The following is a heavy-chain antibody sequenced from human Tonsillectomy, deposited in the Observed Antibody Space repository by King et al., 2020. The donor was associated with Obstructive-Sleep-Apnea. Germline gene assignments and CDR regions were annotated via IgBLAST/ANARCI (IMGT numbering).Heavy chain of an antibody. CDR2: IRYDGNNK. Sequence: VQLVQSGGGVVQPGRSLRLSCAASGFTFSNYGMHWVRQAPGKGLEWVAFIRYDGNNKYYADSVKGRFTISRDKSKNTLYLQMNSLRGEDTAVYYCARDSQAVLVIMVYADYYYGMDVWGQGTTVTVSS. CDR3: ARDSQAVLVIMVYADYYYGMDV. CDR1: GFTFSNYG. J-gene: IGHJ6*02. V-gene: IGHV3-30*02. D-gene: IGHD2-8*01.